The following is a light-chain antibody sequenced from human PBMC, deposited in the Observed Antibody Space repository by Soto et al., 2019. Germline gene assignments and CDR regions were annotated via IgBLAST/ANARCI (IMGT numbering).Light chain of an antibody. CDR2: GVS. Sequence: EIVLTQSPGTLSLSPGESATLSCRASESISNSYLAWYQQKPGQAPRLLIYGVSRGAAGIPDRFSGGGSGTDFTLTISRLEPEDFAVYYCQQYARSPEKFGQGTKVDIK. CDR3: QQYARSPEK. J-gene: IGKJ1*01. CDR1: ESISNSY. V-gene: IGKV3-20*01.